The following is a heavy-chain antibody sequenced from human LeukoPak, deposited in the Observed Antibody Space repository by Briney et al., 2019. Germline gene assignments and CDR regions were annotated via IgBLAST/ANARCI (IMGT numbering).Heavy chain of an antibody. D-gene: IGHD6-13*01. CDR2: ISSSGSTI. J-gene: IGHJ4*02. Sequence: GGSLRLSCAASGFTFSSYEMNWVRQAPGKGLEWVSYISSSGSTIYYADSVKGRFTISRDNANNSLYLQMNSLRAEDTAVYYCARVSSSSSWYSTTTEYYFDYWGQGTLVTVSS. V-gene: IGHV3-48*03. CDR3: ARVSSSSSWYSTTTEYYFDY. CDR1: GFTFSSYE.